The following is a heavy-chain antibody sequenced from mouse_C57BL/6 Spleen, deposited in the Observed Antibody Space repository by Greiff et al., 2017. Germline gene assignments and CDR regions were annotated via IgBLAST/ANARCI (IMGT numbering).Heavy chain of an antibody. V-gene: IGHV1-82*01. J-gene: IGHJ2*01. CDR3: AREEDFDY. CDR2: IYPGDGDT. CDR1: GYAFSSSW. Sequence: VQLQESGPELVKPGASVKISCKASGYAFSSSWMNWVKQRPGKGLEWIGRIYPGDGDTNYNGKFKGKATLTADKSSSTAYMQLSSLTSEDSAVCFCAREEDFDYWGQGTTLTVSS.